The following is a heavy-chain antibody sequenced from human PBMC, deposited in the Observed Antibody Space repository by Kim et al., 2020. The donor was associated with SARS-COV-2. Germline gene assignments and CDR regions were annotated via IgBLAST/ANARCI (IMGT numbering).Heavy chain of an antibody. D-gene: IGHD3-9*01. J-gene: IGHJ4*02. CDR2: T. CDR3: ARGGVGTGFDY. V-gene: IGHV4-59*09. Sequence: TNYHPTRKSRVTISVDPSKNQFALKLSSVTAADTAVYYCARGGVGTGFDYWGQGTLVTVSS.